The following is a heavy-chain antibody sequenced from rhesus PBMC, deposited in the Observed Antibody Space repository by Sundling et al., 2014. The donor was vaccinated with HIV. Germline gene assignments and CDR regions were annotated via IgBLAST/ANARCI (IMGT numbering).Heavy chain of an antibody. D-gene: IGHD2-27*01. V-gene: IGHV4S9*01. CDR1: GGSISDYFF. CDR2: IYGRSGST. Sequence: QVQLQESGPGLVKPSVTLSLTCAVSGGSISDYFFWNWIRQPPGKGLEWIGNIYGRSGSTYYNPSLRSRVTISKDTSKNQFSLRLTSLTAADTAVYYCASEVFHGDSYLESWGRGILVIVSS. CDR3: ASEVFHGDSYLES. J-gene: IGHJ4*01.